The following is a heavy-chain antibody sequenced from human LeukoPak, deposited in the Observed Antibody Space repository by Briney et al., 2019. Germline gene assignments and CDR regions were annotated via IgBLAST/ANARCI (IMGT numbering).Heavy chain of an antibody. Sequence: GGSLRLSCAGSGFTFSTFGFHWVRQAPGKGLEWVAVTSFDGTNKYYADSVKGRFTISRDNSKNTLYLQMNSLKTEDTAVYYCTTGSGWFGELLYTSDYWGQGTLVTVSS. J-gene: IGHJ4*02. D-gene: IGHD3-10*01. CDR1: GFTFSTFG. V-gene: IGHV3-30*03. CDR3: TTGSGWFGELLYTSDY. CDR2: TSFDGTNK.